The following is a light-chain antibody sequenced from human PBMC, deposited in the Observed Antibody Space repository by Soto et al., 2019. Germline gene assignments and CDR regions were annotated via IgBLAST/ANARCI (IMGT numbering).Light chain of an antibody. J-gene: IGLJ1*01. CDR3: SSYAGSTV. CDR2: EVS. Sequence: QSVLTQPPSASGYPGQSVTISCTGTSSDVGGYNYVSWYQQHPGKAPKLMIYEVSKRPSGVPDRFSGSKSGNTASLTVSGLQAEEEADYYCSSYAGSTVFGTGTKVTVL. CDR1: SSDVGGYNY. V-gene: IGLV2-8*01.